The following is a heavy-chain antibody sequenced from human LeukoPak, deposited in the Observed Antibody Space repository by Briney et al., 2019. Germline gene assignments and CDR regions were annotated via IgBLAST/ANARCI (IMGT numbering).Heavy chain of an antibody. D-gene: IGHD1-26*01. CDR3: ARDVGASTFDY. V-gene: IGHV3-13*01. Sequence: GGSPRLSCAASGFTFSSYDMHWVRQATGKGLEWVSAIGTAGDTYYPGSVKGRFTISRENAKNPLYLQMNSLRAGDTAVYYCARDVGASTFDYWGQGTLVTVSS. CDR2: IGTAGDT. CDR1: GFTFSSYD. J-gene: IGHJ4*02.